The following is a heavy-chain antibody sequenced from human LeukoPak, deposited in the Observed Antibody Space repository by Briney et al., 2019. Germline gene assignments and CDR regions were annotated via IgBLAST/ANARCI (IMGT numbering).Heavy chain of an antibody. CDR2: INPNSGGT. Sequence: ASVKVSCKASGYTFTGYYMHWVRQAPGQGLEWMGWINPNSGGTNYAQKFQGRVTMTRDTSISTAYMELSRLRSDDTAVYYCARAPDSGSYLFDYWGQGTLVTVSS. V-gene: IGHV1-2*02. D-gene: IGHD1-26*01. CDR1: GYTFTGYY. J-gene: IGHJ4*02. CDR3: ARAPDSGSYLFDY.